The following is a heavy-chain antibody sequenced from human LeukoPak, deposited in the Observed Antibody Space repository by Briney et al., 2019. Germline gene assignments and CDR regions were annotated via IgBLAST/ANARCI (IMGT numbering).Heavy chain of an antibody. V-gene: IGHV1-2*02. CDR1: GYTFTGYY. J-gene: IGHJ4*02. CDR2: INPNSGGT. CDR3: TRETSSRYFDY. Sequence: ASVKVSCKASGYTFTGYYMHWVRQAPGQGLEWMGWINPNSGGTNYAQKFQGRVTMTRDTSISTAYMELSSLRSEDTAVYYCTRETSSRYFDYWGQGTLVTVSS.